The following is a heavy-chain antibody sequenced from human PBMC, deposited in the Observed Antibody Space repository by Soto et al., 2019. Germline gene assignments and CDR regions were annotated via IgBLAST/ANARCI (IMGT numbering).Heavy chain of an antibody. V-gene: IGHV3-33*01. J-gene: IGHJ5*02. CDR2: IWYDGSNK. CDR1: GFTFSSYG. D-gene: IGHD2-2*01. CDR3: ARGSEPAEVSSPLDWFDP. Sequence: GGSLRLSCAASGFTFSSYGMHWVRQAPGKGLEWVAVIWYDGSNKYYADSVKGRFTISRDNSKNTLYLQMNSLRAEDTAVYYCARGSEPAEVSSPLDWFDPWGQGTLVTVSS.